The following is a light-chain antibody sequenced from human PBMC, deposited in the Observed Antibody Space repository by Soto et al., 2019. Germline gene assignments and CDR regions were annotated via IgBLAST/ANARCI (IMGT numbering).Light chain of an antibody. CDR3: CSYAGPYTFDV. Sequence: QSVLTQPRSVSGSPGQSVAISCTGTRSDVGGYNYVSWYQQHPGKAPKLMIYDVNKRPSGVPDRFSGSKSGNTASLTISGLQAEDEADHYCCSYAGPYTFDVFGTGTKVTVL. CDR1: RSDVGGYNY. V-gene: IGLV2-11*01. CDR2: DVN. J-gene: IGLJ1*01.